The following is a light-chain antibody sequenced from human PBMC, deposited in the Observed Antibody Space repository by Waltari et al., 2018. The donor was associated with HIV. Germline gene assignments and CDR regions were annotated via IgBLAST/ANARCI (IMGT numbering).Light chain of an antibody. Sequence: DIQMTQSPSTLSASIGDSVTITCRASQTIDNWLAWYQQKPGSAPEVIIPKASILEGEVSSRFSGSGFGTEFTLTIRSLQPDDFATYYCQQYKTYCSFGQGT. CDR1: QTIDNW. CDR3: QQYKTYCS. J-gene: IGKJ2*01. CDR2: KAS. V-gene: IGKV1-5*03.